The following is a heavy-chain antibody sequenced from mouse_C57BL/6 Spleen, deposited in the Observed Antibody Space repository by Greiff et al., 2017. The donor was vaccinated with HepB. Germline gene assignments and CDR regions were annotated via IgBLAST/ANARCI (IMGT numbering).Heavy chain of an antibody. V-gene: IGHV1-80*01. J-gene: IGHJ3*01. CDR1: GYAFSSYW. Sequence: QVQLKESGAELVKPGASVKISCKASGYAFSSYWMNWVKQRPGKGLEWIGQIYPGDGDTNYNGKFKGKATLTADKSSSTAYMQLSSLTSEDSAVYFCAGDYDGYLFAYWGQGTLVTVSA. CDR3: AGDYDGYLFAY. CDR2: IYPGDGDT. D-gene: IGHD2-3*01.